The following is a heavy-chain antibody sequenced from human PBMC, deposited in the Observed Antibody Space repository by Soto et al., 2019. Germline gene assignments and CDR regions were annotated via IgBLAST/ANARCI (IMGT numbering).Heavy chain of an antibody. V-gene: IGHV4-59*01. CDR2: IYYSGST. CDR3: ARSSYSDYVYFDY. D-gene: IGHD5-12*01. CDR1: GGSISSYY. J-gene: IGHJ4*02. Sequence: SETLSLTCTVSGGSISSYYWSWIRQPPGKGLEWIGYIYYSGSTNYNPSLKSRVTISVDTSKNQFSLKLSSVTAADTAVYYCARSSYSDYVYFDYWGQGTLVTVSS.